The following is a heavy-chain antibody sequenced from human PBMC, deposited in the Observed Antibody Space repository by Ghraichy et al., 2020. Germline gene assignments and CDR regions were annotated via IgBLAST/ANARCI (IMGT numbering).Heavy chain of an antibody. D-gene: IGHD6-19*01. CDR3: AKKDSSAYIFDS. Sequence: GSLSLTCTVSNGSITPYYWSWIRQSPGKALEWIGFIYYRGSTTYNPSLKSRVTMSVDTSKNQFSLKLRSVTAADTAVYFCAKKDSSAYIFDSWGRGVLVTVSS. J-gene: IGHJ4*02. CDR1: NGSITPYY. CDR2: IYYRGST. V-gene: IGHV4-59*08.